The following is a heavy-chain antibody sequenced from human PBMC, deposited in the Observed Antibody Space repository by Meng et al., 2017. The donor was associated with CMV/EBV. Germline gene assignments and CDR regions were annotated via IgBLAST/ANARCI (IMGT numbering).Heavy chain of an antibody. CDR1: GGTFSSYA. J-gene: IGHJ4*02. D-gene: IGHD1-26*01. CDR3: ARQNLGATHFDY. V-gene: IGHV1-69*05. CDR2: IISIFGTA. Sequence: SVKVSCKASGGTFSSYAISWVRQAPGQGLEWMGGIISIFGTANYAQKFQGRVTITTDESTSTAYMELSSLRSEDTAVYYCARQNLGATHFDYWGQGTLVTVSS.